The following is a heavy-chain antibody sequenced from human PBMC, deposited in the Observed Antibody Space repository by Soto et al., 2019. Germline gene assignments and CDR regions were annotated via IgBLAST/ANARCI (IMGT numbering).Heavy chain of an antibody. CDR2: IYYSGST. J-gene: IGHJ4*02. D-gene: IGHD6-13*01. Sequence: QVQLQESGPGLVKPSETLSLTCTVSGGSISSYYWSWIRLPPGKGLEWIGYIYYSGSTNYNPSLKSRVTISVDTSKNQFSLKLSSVTAAETAVYYCARVRDSSSWYWSDYWGQGTLVTVSS. CDR3: ARVRDSSSWYWSDY. CDR1: GGSISSYY. V-gene: IGHV4-59*01.